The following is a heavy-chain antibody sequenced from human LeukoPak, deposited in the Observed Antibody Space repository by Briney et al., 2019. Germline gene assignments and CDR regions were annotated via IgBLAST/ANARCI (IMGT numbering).Heavy chain of an antibody. J-gene: IGHJ4*02. Sequence: GASVKVSCKASGGTFSSYAISWVRQAPGQGLEWMGRIIPILGIANYAQKFQGRVTITADKSTSTAYMELSSLRSDDTAVYYCARDSVYSGYRVKVGFDYWGQGTLVTVSS. CDR1: GGTFSSYA. D-gene: IGHD5-12*01. CDR2: IIPILGIA. CDR3: ARDSVYSGYRVKVGFDY. V-gene: IGHV1-69*04.